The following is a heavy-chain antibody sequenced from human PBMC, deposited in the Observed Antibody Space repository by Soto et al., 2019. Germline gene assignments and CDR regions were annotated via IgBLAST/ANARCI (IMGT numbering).Heavy chain of an antibody. D-gene: IGHD5-12*01. CDR2: IYYSGST. Sequence: SETLSLTCTVSGGSISSYYWSWIRQPPGKGLAWIGYIYYSGSTNYNPSLKSRVTISVDTSKNQFALKLSSVTAADTAVYYCATRSEYSGYDYWGQGTLVTVSS. V-gene: IGHV4-59*08. CDR3: ATRSEYSGYDY. CDR1: GGSISSYY. J-gene: IGHJ4*02.